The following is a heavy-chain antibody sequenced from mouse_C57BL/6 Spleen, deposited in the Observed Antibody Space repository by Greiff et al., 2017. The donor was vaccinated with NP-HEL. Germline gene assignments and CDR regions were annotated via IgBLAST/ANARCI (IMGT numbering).Heavy chain of an antibody. CDR1: GFSLTSYA. Sequence: QVQLQQSGPGLVAPSQSLSITCTVSGFSLTSYAISWVRQPPGKGLEWLGVIWTGGGTNYNSALKSRLSISKDNSKSQVFLKMNSLQTDDTARYYCARNRDYGSSPYFDYWGQGTTLTVSS. J-gene: IGHJ2*01. D-gene: IGHD1-1*01. V-gene: IGHV2-9-1*01. CDR2: IWTGGGT. CDR3: ARNRDYGSSPYFDY.